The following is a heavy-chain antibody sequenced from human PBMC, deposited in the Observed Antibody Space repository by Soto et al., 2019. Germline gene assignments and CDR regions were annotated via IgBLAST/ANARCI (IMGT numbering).Heavy chain of an antibody. CDR1: GYSFTSYW. V-gene: IGHV5-51*01. Sequence: GESLKISCKGSGYSFTSYWIGWVRQMPGKGLEWMGIIYPGDSDTRYSPSFQGQVTISADKSISTAYLQWSSLKASDTAMYYCAVPGYCSGGSCYWAFDIWGQGTMVTVSS. CDR2: IYPGDSDT. CDR3: AVPGYCSGGSCYWAFDI. J-gene: IGHJ3*02. D-gene: IGHD2-15*01.